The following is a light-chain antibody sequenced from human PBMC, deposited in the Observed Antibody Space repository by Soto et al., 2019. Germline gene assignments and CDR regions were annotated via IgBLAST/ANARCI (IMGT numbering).Light chain of an antibody. V-gene: IGKV1-5*01. CDR1: QSISTT. CDR3: LQYNAYPYT. Sequence: DIQMTQTPPTLSASIGDRVTISCRASQSISTTLAWYQQKAGKAPKLLIYDASTLKSGVPSTFSGSGSGTEFTLTISSLQPDDFATYYCLQYNAYPYTFGQGTAVEIK. CDR2: DAS. J-gene: IGKJ2*01.